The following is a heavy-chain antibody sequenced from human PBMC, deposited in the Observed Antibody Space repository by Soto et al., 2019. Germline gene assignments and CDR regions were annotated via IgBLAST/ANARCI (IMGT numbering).Heavy chain of an antibody. CDR3: PKARPSGGYYYVEAFDV. J-gene: IGHJ3*01. CDR1: GXTFSNYA. CDR2: VSSTGTSP. V-gene: IGHV3-23*01. Sequence: LRLSCSASGXTFSNYAMSWVRESPGTGLEWVSGVSSTGTSPYYAGSVQGRFTISRDNSKNMFCLQMKSLRAEDTAIYYCPKARPSGGYYYVEAFDVWGQGTMVTVSS. D-gene: IGHD3-22*01.